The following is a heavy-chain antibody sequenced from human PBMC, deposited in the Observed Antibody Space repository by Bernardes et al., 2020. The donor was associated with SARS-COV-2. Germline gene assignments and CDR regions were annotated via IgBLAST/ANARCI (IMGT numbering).Heavy chain of an antibody. Sequence: GGSLRLSCAASGFTFSDYAMSWVRQAPGKGLEWVSTISDRGGGYTYYADSVKGRFTISRDSSKNTLYLQMNSLRAEDTAVFYCAKHPSGGIPYYFYSWGQGTLVSVSS. CDR2: ISDRGGGYT. J-gene: IGHJ4*02. CDR1: GFTFSDYA. V-gene: IGHV3-23*01. D-gene: IGHD2-15*01. CDR3: AKHPSGGIPYYFYS.